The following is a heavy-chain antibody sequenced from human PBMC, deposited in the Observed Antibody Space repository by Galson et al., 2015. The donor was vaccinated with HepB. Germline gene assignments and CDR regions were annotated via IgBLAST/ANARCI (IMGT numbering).Heavy chain of an antibody. CDR3: AREQYDFWSGYYTGYYYYYGMDV. J-gene: IGHJ6*02. CDR1: GYTFTSYG. V-gene: IGHV1-18*04. Sequence: SVKVSCKASGYTFTSYGISWVRQAPGQGLEWMGWISAYNGNTNYAQKLQGRVTMTTDTSTSTAYMELRSLRSDDTAVYYCAREQYDFWSGYYTGYYYYYGMDVWGQGTTVTVSS. D-gene: IGHD3-3*01. CDR2: ISAYNGNT.